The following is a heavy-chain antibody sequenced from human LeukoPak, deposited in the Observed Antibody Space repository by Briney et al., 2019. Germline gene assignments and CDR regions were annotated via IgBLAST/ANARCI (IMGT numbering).Heavy chain of an antibody. Sequence: KPSETLSLTCAVYGGSFSGYYWGWIRQPPGKGLEWIGIIHHSGSTYYNPSLKSRVTISVDTSKNQFSLRVTSVTAADTAVYYCARHFVRSGSYWADYWGQGTLVTVSS. J-gene: IGHJ4*02. CDR1: GGSFSGYY. D-gene: IGHD1-26*01. CDR3: ARHFVRSGSYWADY. V-gene: IGHV4-34*01. CDR2: IHHSGST.